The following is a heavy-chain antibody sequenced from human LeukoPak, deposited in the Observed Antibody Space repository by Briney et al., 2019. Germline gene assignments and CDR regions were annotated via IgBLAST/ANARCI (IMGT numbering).Heavy chain of an antibody. Sequence: PGGSLRLSCAASGFTFSSYAMSWVRRAPGKGLEWVSAIGGSGGSTYYADSVKGRFTISRDNSKNTLYLQMNSLRAEDTAVYYCAKPKIAAGECFDYWGQGTLVTVSS. CDR1: GFTFSSYA. V-gene: IGHV3-23*01. CDR3: AKPKIAAGECFDY. D-gene: IGHD6-13*01. J-gene: IGHJ4*02. CDR2: IGGSGGST.